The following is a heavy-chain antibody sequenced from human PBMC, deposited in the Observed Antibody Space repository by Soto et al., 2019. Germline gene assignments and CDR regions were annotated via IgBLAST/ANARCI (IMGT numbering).Heavy chain of an antibody. CDR2: IIPISGTA. Sequence: QVQLVQSGAEVKKPGSSVKVSCTASGGTFSSYAISWVRQAPGQGLEWMGGIIPISGTANYAQKFQGRVTITADESTSTVSMELSSPRSEDTAVYFCARSHGSSTSLEIYYYYYYGMDVWGQGTTVTVSS. D-gene: IGHD2-2*01. J-gene: IGHJ6*02. V-gene: IGHV1-69*01. CDR3: ARSHGSSTSLEIYYYYYYGMDV. CDR1: GGTFSSYA.